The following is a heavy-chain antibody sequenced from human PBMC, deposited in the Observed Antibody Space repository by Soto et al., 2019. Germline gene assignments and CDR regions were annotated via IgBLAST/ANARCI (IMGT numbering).Heavy chain of an antibody. CDR2: IYPGDSDT. CDR1: GYSFTSYW. V-gene: IGHV5-51*01. Sequence: GESLKISCKGSGYSFTSYWIGWVRQMPGKGLEWMGIIYPGDSDTRYSPSFQGQVTISADKSISTAYLQWSSLKASDTAMYYCARSFLRGELSLGAFDIWGQGTMVTVSS. J-gene: IGHJ3*02. CDR3: ARSFLRGELSLGAFDI. D-gene: IGHD3-16*02.